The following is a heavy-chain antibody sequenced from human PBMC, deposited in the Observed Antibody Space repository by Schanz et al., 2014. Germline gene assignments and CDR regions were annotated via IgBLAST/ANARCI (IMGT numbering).Heavy chain of an antibody. Sequence: VQLVESGGGLVQPGGSLRLSCSASGFTFSIYAMHWVRQAPGKGLVWVSIIFTDGRTYYADSVKGRFTISRDNAENTLFLQMNSLRAEDTAVYYCARKVVATIGGYYDNWGQGTLVIVSS. CDR1: GFTFSIYA. J-gene: IGHJ4*02. D-gene: IGHD5-12*01. CDR3: ARKVVATIGGYYDN. V-gene: IGHV3-NL1*01. CDR2: IFTDGRT.